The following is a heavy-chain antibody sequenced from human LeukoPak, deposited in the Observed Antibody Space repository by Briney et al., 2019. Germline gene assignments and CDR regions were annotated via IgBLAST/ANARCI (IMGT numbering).Heavy chain of an antibody. Sequence: SQTLSLTCAVSGASISNGAYSWSWIRQPPGKGLEWIGYISPRGSTHSNPSLTSRVTLSIDTSKNQFSLMLSFVTAADAAVYYCATEDTSMVYVVWGQGTLVTVSS. V-gene: IGHV4-30-2*01. CDR3: ATEDTSMVYVV. CDR1: GASISNGAYS. CDR2: ISPRGST. D-gene: IGHD5-18*01. J-gene: IGHJ4*02.